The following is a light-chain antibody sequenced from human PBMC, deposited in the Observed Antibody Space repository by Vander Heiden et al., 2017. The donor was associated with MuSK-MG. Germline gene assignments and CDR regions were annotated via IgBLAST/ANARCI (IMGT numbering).Light chain of an antibody. Sequence: DIQMTQSPSSVSASVGDTVTITCRASRGLSTWLAWYQQKPGQAPKLLIYAASTLQSGVPSRFSGNGSGTDFTLTISSLQPEDFATYFCQQANSFPRTFGQGTKMEIK. CDR1: RGLSTW. CDR3: QQANSFPRT. J-gene: IGKJ2*01. V-gene: IGKV1-12*01. CDR2: AAS.